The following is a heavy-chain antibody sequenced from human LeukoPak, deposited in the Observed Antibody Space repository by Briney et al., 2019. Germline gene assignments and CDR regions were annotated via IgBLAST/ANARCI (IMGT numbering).Heavy chain of an antibody. CDR1: GFTFSSYG. CDR2: IRYDGSNK. Sequence: LPGGSLRLSCAASGFTFSSYGMHWVRQAPGKGLEWVAFIRYDGSNKYYADSVRGRFTTSRDNSRNTLYLQMNSLRAEDTAVYYCAKDHKDSWYDYFDYWGQGTLVTVSS. J-gene: IGHJ4*02. CDR3: AKDHKDSWYDYFDY. D-gene: IGHD6-13*01. V-gene: IGHV3-30*02.